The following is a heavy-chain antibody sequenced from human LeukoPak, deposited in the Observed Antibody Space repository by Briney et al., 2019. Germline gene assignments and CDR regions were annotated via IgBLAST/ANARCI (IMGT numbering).Heavy chain of an antibody. CDR2: INPNTGGT. CDR1: GYSFTGQD. D-gene: IGHD1-14*01. V-gene: IGHV1-2*02. Sequence: ASVKVSCKASGYSFTGQDMHWVRQAPGQGLEWMGWINPNTGGTNYAQKFQGRVTITRDTTISAAFMELSRLTSDDTAVYYCASYPWYNNAPPFDYWGQGTLVTVSS. J-gene: IGHJ4*02. CDR3: ASYPWYNNAPPFDY.